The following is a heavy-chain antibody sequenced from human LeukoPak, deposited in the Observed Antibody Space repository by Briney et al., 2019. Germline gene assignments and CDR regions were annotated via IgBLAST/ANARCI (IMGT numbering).Heavy chain of an antibody. V-gene: IGHV1-18*01. CDR3: ARDVIGDGYNRFDD. Sequence: ASVKVSCKASGYTFTSYGISWVRQAPGQGLEWMGWISAYNGNTNYAQKLQGRVTMTTDTSTSTAYMGLRSLRSDDTAMYYCARDVIGDGYNRFDDWGQGTQVTVSS. D-gene: IGHD5-24*01. CDR1: GYTFTSYG. J-gene: IGHJ4*02. CDR2: ISAYNGNT.